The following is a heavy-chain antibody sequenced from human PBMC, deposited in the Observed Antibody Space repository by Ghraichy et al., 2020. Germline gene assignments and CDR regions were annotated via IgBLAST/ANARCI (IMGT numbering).Heavy chain of an antibody. CDR1: GFTVSSNY. Sequence: GGSLRLSCAASGFTVSSNYMSWDRQAPGKGLEWVSVIYSGGSTYYADSVKGRFTISRDNSKNTLYLQMNSLRAEDTAVYYCATTYYYDSSGLRGIPPKDYWGQGTLVTVSS. CDR3: ATTYYYDSSGLRGIPPKDY. CDR2: IYSGGST. J-gene: IGHJ4*02. D-gene: IGHD3-22*01. V-gene: IGHV3-66*01.